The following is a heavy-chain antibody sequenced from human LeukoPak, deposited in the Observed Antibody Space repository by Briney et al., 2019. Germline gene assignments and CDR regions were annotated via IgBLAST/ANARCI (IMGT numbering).Heavy chain of an antibody. Sequence: GRSLRLSCAASGFTFDDYAMHWVRQAPGKGLEWVSGISWNSGSIGYADSVKGRFTISRDNAKNSLYLQMNSLRAEDTALYYCAAGLGGERFDYWGQGTLVTLSS. J-gene: IGHJ4*02. V-gene: IGHV3-9*01. CDR2: ISWNSGSI. D-gene: IGHD2-21*01. CDR1: GFTFDDYA. CDR3: AAGLGGERFDY.